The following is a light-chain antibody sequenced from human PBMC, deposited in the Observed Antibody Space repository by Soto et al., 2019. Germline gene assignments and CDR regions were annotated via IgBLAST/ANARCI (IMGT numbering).Light chain of an antibody. CDR3: QQYNSNPRT. J-gene: IGKJ1*01. V-gene: IGKV1-5*03. CDR1: QSISSW. Sequence: DIQMTQSPSTLSASVGDRVTITCRASQSISSWLAWYQQKPGKAPKLLIYKASSLESGVPSRFSGSGSGTEFTLPISSLQPDDFATYYCQQYNSNPRTFGQGTKVEIK. CDR2: KAS.